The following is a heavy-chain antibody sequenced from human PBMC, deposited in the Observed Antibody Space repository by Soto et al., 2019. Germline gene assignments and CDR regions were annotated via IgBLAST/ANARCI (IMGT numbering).Heavy chain of an antibody. D-gene: IGHD6-6*01. V-gene: IGHV1-2*04. CDR3: ARSGYSSSSHFDY. CDR1: GYTFTGYY. J-gene: IGHJ4*01. CDR2: INPNSGGT. Sequence: QVQLVQSGAEVQKPGASVKVSCKASGYTFTGYYMHGVRQAPGQGLEWMGWINPNSGGTNYAQKFQGWVTMTRDTSISTAYMELSRLRSDDTAVYYCARSGYSSSSHFDYWGQGTLVTVSS.